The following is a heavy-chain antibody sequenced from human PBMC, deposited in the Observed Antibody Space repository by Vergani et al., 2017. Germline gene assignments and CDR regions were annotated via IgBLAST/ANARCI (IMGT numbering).Heavy chain of an antibody. J-gene: IGHJ4*02. D-gene: IGHD3-9*01. CDR3: AKDNSWLRYFDWSTGYFDY. V-gene: IGHV3-33*06. CDR2: IWYDGSNK. CDR1: GFTFSSYG. Sequence: QVQLVESGGGVVQPGRSLRLSCAASGFTFSSYGMHWVRQAPGKGLEWVAVIWYDGSNKYYADSVKGRFTISRDNSKNTLYLQMNSLRAEDTAVYYCAKDNSWLRYFDWSTGYFDYWGQGTLVTVSS.